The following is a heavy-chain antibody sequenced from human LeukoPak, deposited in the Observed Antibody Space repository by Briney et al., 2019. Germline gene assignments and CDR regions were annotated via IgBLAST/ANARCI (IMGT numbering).Heavy chain of an antibody. CDR1: GSSISSYS. D-gene: IGHD2-15*01. CDR2: IHYSGST. J-gene: IGHJ4*02. V-gene: IGHV4-59*08. CDR3: ARLWSTYCNGGSCPHQPNY. Sequence: SETLSLTCSVSGSSISSYSWSWIRQPPGKGLDWIGSIHYSGSTSYSPSLRRRVTISVDTSKNQFSLKLSSVTAADMAVYYCARLWSTYCNGGSCPHQPNYWGQGTLVTVSS.